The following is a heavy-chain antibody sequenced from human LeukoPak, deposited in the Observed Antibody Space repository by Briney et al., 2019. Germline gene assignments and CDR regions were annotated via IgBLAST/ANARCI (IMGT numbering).Heavy chain of an antibody. J-gene: IGHJ6*02. CDR1: GGSFSGYY. Sequence: PSETLSLTCAVYGGSFSGYYWSWIRQPPGKGLEWIGEINHSGSTNYNPSLKSRVTISVDTSKNQFSLKLSSVTAADTAVYYCARSKYGDYSVFFYYYYYGMDVWGQGTTVTVSS. CDR2: INHSGST. CDR3: ARSKYGDYSVFFYYYYYGMDV. D-gene: IGHD4-17*01. V-gene: IGHV4-34*01.